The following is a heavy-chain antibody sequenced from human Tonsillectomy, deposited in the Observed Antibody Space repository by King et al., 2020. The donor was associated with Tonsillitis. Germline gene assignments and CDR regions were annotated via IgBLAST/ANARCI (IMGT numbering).Heavy chain of an antibody. CDR3: ARDVEDYGAFQAFDI. CDR1: GFTFSSYA. CDR2: ISYDGSNK. D-gene: IGHD4-17*01. J-gene: IGHJ3*02. Sequence: VQLVESGGGVVQPGRSLRLSCAASGFTFSSYAMHWVRQAPGKGLEWVAVISYDGSNKYYADSVKGRFTISRDNSKNTLYLQMNSLRAEDTAVYYCARDVEDYGAFQAFDIWGKGTMVTVSS. V-gene: IGHV3-30-3*01.